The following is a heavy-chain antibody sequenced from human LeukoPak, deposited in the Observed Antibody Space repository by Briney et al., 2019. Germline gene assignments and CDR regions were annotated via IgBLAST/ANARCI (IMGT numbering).Heavy chain of an antibody. CDR2: IRYDGSNK. J-gene: IGHJ3*02. D-gene: IGHD1/OR15-1a*01. CDR3: ARAQRTGGGGHWVDI. Sequence: QPGGSLRLSCAASGFTFSSYGMHWVRQAPGKGLEWVAFIRYDGSNKYYADSVKGRFTISRDNSKNTLYLQMNSLRAEDTAVYYCARAQRTGGGGHWVDIWGQGTMVTVSS. CDR1: GFTFSSYG. V-gene: IGHV3-30*02.